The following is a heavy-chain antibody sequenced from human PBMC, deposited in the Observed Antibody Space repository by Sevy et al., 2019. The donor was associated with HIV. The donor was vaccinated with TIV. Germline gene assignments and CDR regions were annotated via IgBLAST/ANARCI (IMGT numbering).Heavy chain of an antibody. CDR2: VRYSGRT. CDR3: ARNFDY. J-gene: IGHJ4*02. CDR1: GGSISSGNYL. Sequence: SETLSLTCTVSGGSISSGNYLWSWIRQTPGKGLEWIGTVRYSGRTYYNPSLKSRGTISEDTSKNQFSLNLNSVTAADTAVYFCARNFDYWGQGTLVTVSS. V-gene: IGHV4-39*01.